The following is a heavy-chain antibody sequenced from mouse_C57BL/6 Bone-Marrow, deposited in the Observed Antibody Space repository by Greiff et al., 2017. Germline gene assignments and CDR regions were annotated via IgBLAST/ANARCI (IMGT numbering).Heavy chain of an antibody. D-gene: IGHD1-1*01. V-gene: IGHV5-4*01. Sequence: VQLKESGGGLVKPGGSLKLSCAASGFTFSGYAMSWVRQTPEKRLEWVATISDGGSYTYYPDNVKGRFTISRDNAKNNLYLQMSHLKSEDTAMYYCARITTVVSPFDYWGQGTTLTVSS. CDR3: ARITTVVSPFDY. J-gene: IGHJ2*01. CDR1: GFTFSGYA. CDR2: ISDGGSYT.